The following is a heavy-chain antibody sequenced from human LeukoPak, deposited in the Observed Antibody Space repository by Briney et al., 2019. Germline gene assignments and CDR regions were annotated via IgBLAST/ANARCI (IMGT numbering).Heavy chain of an antibody. J-gene: IGHJ4*02. CDR2: IYTSGST. CDR3: ARDLGSSWYGY. V-gene: IGHV4-61*02. D-gene: IGHD6-13*01. Sequence: SETLSLTCTVSGGFISSGSYYWSWIRQPAGKGLEWIGRIYTSGSTNYNPSLKSRVTISVDTSKNQFSLKLSSVTAADTAVYYCARDLGSSWYGYWGQGTLVTVSS. CDR1: GGFISSGSYY.